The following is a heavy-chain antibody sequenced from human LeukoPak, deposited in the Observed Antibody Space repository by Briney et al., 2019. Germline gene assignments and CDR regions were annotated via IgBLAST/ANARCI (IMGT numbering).Heavy chain of an antibody. J-gene: IGHJ5*02. V-gene: IGHV1-69*06. CDR2: IIPIFGTA. CDR3: ARMYSSSWRGDWFGP. CDR1: GGTFSSYA. D-gene: IGHD6-13*01. Sequence: GASVKVSCKASGGTFSSYAISWVRQAPGQGLEWMGGIIPIFGTANYAQKFQGRVTITADKSTSTAYMELSSLRSEDTAVYYCARMYSSSWRGDWFGPWGQGTLVTVSS.